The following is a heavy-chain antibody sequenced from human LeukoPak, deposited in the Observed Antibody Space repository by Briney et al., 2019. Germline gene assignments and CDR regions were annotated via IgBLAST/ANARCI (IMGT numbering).Heavy chain of an antibody. D-gene: IGHD3-3*01. CDR2: INHSVST. J-gene: IGHJ6*03. CDR1: GGSFSGYY. V-gene: IGHV4-34*01. Sequence: KPSETLSLTCAVDGGSFSGYYWSWIRQPPGKGLEWIGEINHSVSTNYNPSLKSRVTISVDTSQNQFSLKRSAVTAADTAVYYCARGFPRLRFLEWLPLNMGVWGKGTTVTVSS. CDR3: ARGFPRLRFLEWLPLNMGV.